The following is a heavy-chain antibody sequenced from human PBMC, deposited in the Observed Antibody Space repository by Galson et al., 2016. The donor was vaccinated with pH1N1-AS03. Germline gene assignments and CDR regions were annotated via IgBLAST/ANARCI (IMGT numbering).Heavy chain of an antibody. D-gene: IGHD4-17*01. V-gene: IGHV1-18*04. CDR2: ISGYNGNT. CDR1: GYKFTNYG. J-gene: IGHJ6*02. CDR3: ARDDGALYYYYGLDV. Sequence: SVKVSCKASGYKFTNYGFNWVRQAPGQGLEWMGWISGYNGNTNYAQSLQGRVTMTTDTSTSTACMELRSLRSDDTAVYYCARDDGALYYYYGLDVWGQGTTVTVSS.